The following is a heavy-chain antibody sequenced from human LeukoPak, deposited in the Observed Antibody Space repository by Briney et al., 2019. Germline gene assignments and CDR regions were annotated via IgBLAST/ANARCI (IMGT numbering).Heavy chain of an antibody. CDR1: GYTFTTYV. CDR2: ISTYNGTT. Sequence: ASVKVSCKASGYTFTTYVINWVRQAPGQGLEWMGWISTYNGTTNYAQKFQGRVTMTTDTSTSTAYMELRSLRSDDTAVYYCARDLTAAGSSYADYWGQGTLVTVSS. D-gene: IGHD6-13*01. J-gene: IGHJ4*02. CDR3: ARDLTAAGSSYADY. V-gene: IGHV1-18*01.